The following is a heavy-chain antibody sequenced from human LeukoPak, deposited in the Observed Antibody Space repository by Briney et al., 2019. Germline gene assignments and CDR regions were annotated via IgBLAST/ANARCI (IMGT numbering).Heavy chain of an antibody. Sequence: SETLSLTCTVSGGSISSGDYYWSWIRQPPGKGLEWIGYIYYSGSTYYNPSLKSRVTISVDTSKNQFSLKLSSVTAADTAVYYCARHHFDFWSGYFDYYYYGMDVWGQGTTVTVSS. CDR3: ARHHFDFWSGYFDYYYYGMDV. D-gene: IGHD3-3*01. J-gene: IGHJ6*02. V-gene: IGHV4-30-4*01. CDR2: IYYSGST. CDR1: GGSISSGDYY.